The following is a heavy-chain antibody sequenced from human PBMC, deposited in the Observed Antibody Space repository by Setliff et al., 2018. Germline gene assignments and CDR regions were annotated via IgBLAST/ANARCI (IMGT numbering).Heavy chain of an antibody. J-gene: IGHJ4*02. CDR3: AKWERGTTSDYFDY. Sequence: GGSLRLSCAASGFTFSNFWMSWVRQSPEKGLEWVSAISGSGDSTFYADSVKGRFTISRDNSKNTLYLQMNSLRAEDTAVYYCAKWERGTTSDYFDYWGQGTLVTVSS. CDR1: GFTFSNFW. D-gene: IGHD1-26*01. V-gene: IGHV3-23*01. CDR2: ISGSGDST.